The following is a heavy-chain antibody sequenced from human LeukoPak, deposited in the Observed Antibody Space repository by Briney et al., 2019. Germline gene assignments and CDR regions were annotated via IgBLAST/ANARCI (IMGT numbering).Heavy chain of an antibody. CDR1: GYSVSSGYY. V-gene: IGHV4-38-2*02. CDR2: IYHSGST. J-gene: IGHJ6*03. Sequence: SETLSLTCSVSGYSVSSGYYWGWIRQPPGKGLEWIGSIYHSGSTYYNPSLKSRVTVSVDTSKNQFSLKLSSVTAADTAVYYCAREIWGSGFYYIDVWGKGTTVTISS. CDR3: AREIWGSGFYYIDV. D-gene: IGHD3-10*01.